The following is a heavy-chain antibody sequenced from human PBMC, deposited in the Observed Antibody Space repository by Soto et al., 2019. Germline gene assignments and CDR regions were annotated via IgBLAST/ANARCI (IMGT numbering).Heavy chain of an antibody. J-gene: IGHJ4*02. CDR1: GGSFSGYY. V-gene: IGHV4-34*01. Sequence: QVQLQQWGAGLLKPSETLSLTCAVYGGSFSGYYWSWIRQPPGKGLEWIGEINHSGGTNYNPSLKRRVTISVYTSKNQFSVKLSSVTAADTAVYYCARGGYPPLYYGSGITFARNYYFDYWGQGTLVTVSS. CDR3: ARGGYPPLYYGSGITFARNYYFDY. D-gene: IGHD3-10*01. CDR2: INHSGGT.